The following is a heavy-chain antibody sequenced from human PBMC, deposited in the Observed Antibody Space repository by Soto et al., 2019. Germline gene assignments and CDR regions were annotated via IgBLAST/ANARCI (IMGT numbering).Heavy chain of an antibody. CDR2: IMPVFGRP. J-gene: IGHJ4*02. D-gene: IGHD3-22*01. Sequence: ASVKVSCKAFGGTFSKNTISWVRQAPGQGLEWMGGIMPVFGRPNYAQKFQGRVTITADEYTRTAYMELSRLKSDDTAVYYCARQFDYDTSGYYYAYWGQGTQVTVSS. V-gene: IGHV1-69*13. CDR3: ARQFDYDTSGYYYAY. CDR1: GGTFSKNT.